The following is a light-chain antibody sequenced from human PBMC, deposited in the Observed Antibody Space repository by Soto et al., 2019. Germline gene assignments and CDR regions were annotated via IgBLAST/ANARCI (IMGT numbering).Light chain of an antibody. CDR1: SNDVGGYNY. CDR2: EVT. CDR3: SSYTSSDTEV. J-gene: IGLJ1*01. Sequence: QSVLTQPPSASGSPGQSVTISCTGTSNDVGGYNYVSWYQQHPGKAPKLMIYEVTKRPSGVPDRFSGSKSGNTASLTISGLQAEDEADYYCSSYTSSDTEVFGTGTKVTVL. V-gene: IGLV2-8*01.